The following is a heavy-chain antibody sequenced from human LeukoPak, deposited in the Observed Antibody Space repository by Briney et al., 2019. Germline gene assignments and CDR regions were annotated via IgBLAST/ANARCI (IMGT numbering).Heavy chain of an antibody. D-gene: IGHD2-15*01. CDR1: GYTFTGYY. V-gene: IGHV1-2*02. CDR2: INPNSGGT. CDR3: ALLLGGYCSGGSCYSWYYYGMDV. Sequence: GASVKVSCKASGYTFTGYYMHWVRQAPGQGLEWMGWINPNSGGTNYAQKFQGRVTMTRDTSISTAYMELSSLRSEDTAVYYCALLLGGYCSGGSCYSWYYYGMDVWGQGTTVTVSS. J-gene: IGHJ6*02.